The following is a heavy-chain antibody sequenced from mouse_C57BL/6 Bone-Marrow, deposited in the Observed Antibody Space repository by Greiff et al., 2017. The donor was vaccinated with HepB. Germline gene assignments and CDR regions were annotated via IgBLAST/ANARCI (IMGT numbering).Heavy chain of an antibody. J-gene: IGHJ4*01. CDR1: GYAFSSSW. V-gene: IGHV1-82*01. CDR2: IYPGDGDT. Sequence: VQLQQSGPELVKPGASVKISCKASGYAFSSSWMNWVKQRPGKGLEWIGRIYPGDGDTNYNGKFKGKATLTADKSSSTAYMQLSSLTSEDSAVYCGASGTIVTQYYAMDYWGQGTSVTVSS. D-gene: IGHD2-5*01. CDR3: ASGTIVTQYYAMDY.